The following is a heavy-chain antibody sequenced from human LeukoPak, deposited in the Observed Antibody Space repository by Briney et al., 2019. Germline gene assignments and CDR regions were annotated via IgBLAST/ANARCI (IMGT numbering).Heavy chain of an antibody. CDR2: IYYSGST. J-gene: IGHJ4*02. CDR3: ARIVVTGTFDY. Sequence: PSETLSLTCGVSGGSITTTNYWSWIRQHPGKGLEWIGYIYYSGSTYYNPSLKSRVTISVDTSKNQFSLKLASVTAADTAVYYCARIVVTGTFDYWGQGTLVTVSS. V-gene: IGHV4-31*11. D-gene: IGHD6-19*01. CDR1: GGSITTTNY.